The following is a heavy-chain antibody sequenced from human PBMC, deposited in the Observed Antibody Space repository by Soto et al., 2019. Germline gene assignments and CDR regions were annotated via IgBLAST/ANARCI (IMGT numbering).Heavy chain of an antibody. V-gene: IGHV4-30-2*01. CDR3: ARGGDYGTFGYYYYYGMDV. J-gene: IGHJ6*02. Sequence: SETLSLTCAFSCGSISSGGYSWSCIRQPPGKGLEWIGYIYHSGSTYYNPSLKSRVTISVDRSKNQFSLKLSSVTAADTAVYYCARGGDYGTFGYYYYYGMDVWGQGTTVTVSS. D-gene: IGHD3-16*01. CDR1: CGSISSGGYS. CDR2: IYHSGST.